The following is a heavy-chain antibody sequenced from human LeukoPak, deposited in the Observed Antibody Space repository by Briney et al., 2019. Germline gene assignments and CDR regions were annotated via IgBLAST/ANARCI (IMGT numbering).Heavy chain of an antibody. J-gene: IGHJ4*02. CDR2: IGTAGDT. V-gene: IGHV3-13*01. D-gene: IGHD6-13*01. CDR1: GFTFSSYD. Sequence: GGSLGLSCAASGFTFSSYDMHWVRQATGKGLEWVSAIGTAGDTYYPGSVKGRFTISRENAKNSLYLQMNSLRAGDTAVYYCARGAAAGTTDYWGQGTLVTVSS. CDR3: ARGAAAGTTDY.